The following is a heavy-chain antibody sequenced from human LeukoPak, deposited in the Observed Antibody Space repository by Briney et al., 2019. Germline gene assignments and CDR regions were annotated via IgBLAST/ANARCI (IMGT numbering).Heavy chain of an antibody. CDR3: ARGFGELLTYYFDY. D-gene: IGHD3-10*01. CDR2: IIPIFGTA. J-gene: IGHJ4*02. Sequence: SVKVSCKASGGTFSSYAISWVRQAPGQGLEWMGGIIPIFGTANYAQKFQGRVTITADESTSTAYMELSSLRSEDTAVYYCARGFGELLTYYFDYWGQGTLVTVSS. V-gene: IGHV1-69*13. CDR1: GGTFSSYA.